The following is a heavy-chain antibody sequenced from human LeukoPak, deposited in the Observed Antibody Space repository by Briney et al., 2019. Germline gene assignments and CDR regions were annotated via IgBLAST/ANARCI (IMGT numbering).Heavy chain of an antibody. CDR1: GYSISSGYY. V-gene: IGHV4-38-2*01. J-gene: IGHJ3*02. D-gene: IGHD3-3*01. CDR3: ARHQHDFWSGSDAFDI. CDR2: IYHSGST. Sequence: PSETLSLTCAVSGYSISSGYYWGWIRPPPGKGLEWIGSIYHSGSTYYNPSLKSRVTISVDTSKNQFSLKLSSVTAADTAVYYCARHQHDFWSGSDAFDIWGQGTMVTVSS.